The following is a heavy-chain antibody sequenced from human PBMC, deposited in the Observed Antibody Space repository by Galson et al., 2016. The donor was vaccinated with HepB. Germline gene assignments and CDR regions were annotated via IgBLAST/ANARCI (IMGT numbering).Heavy chain of an antibody. CDR1: GGSINRGGFS. J-gene: IGHJ4*02. Sequence: TLSLTCTVSGGSINRGGFSWNWVRQPPGKGLEWIGYTYNSGAPHYNPSLKSRVTISVDISKNQFSLKVTSVTAADTAVYYCARGKSRPLDSWGQGILATVSS. CDR2: TYNSGAP. V-gene: IGHV4-30-2*01. CDR3: ARGKSRPLDS.